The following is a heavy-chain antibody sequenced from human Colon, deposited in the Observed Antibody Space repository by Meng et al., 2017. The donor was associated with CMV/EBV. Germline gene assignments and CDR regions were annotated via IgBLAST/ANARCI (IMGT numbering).Heavy chain of an antibody. CDR3: ARTLGPELRYFDWLLPGGDY. D-gene: IGHD3-9*01. V-gene: IGHV1-2*02. CDR1: GYTFTGYY. J-gene: IGHJ4*02. Sequence: ASVKVSCKASGYTFTGYYMHWVRQAPGQGLEWMGWINPNSGGTNYAQKFQGRVTMTRDTSISTAYMELSRLRSDDTAVYYCARTLGPELRYFDWLLPGGDYWGQGTLVTVSS. CDR2: INPNSGGT.